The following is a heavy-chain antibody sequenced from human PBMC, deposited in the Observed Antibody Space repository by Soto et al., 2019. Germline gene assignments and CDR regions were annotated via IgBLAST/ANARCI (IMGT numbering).Heavy chain of an antibody. J-gene: IGHJ4*02. D-gene: IGHD3-16*01. CDR3: ARVGIPLRGYYFDY. Sequence: SETLSLTCTVSGDSISSGDYYWSWIRQPPGKGLEWIGYIYYGGSSYYNPSLKSRVTISADTSKKQFSMKLTSVTAADTAVYFCARVGIPLRGYYFDYWGQGTLVTVSS. CDR2: IYYGGSS. CDR1: GDSISSGDYY. V-gene: IGHV4-30-4*01.